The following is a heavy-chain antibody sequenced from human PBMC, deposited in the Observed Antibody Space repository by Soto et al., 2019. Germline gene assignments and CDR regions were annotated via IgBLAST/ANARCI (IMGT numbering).Heavy chain of an antibody. V-gene: IGHV1-2*02. CDR1: GYTFTGYY. J-gene: IGHJ6*02. CDR3: ARENRYYDSSGYRPVYYYYGMDV. D-gene: IGHD3-22*01. CDR2: INPNSGGT. Sequence: ASLKVSCKASGYTFTGYYMHWVRQAPGQGLEWMGWINPNSGGTNYAQKFQGRVTMTRDTSISTAYMELSRLRSDDTAVYYCARENRYYDSSGYRPVYYYYGMDVWGQGTTVTVSS.